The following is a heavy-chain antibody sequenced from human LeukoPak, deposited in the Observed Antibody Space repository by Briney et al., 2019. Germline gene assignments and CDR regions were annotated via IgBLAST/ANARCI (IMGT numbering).Heavy chain of an antibody. D-gene: IGHD3-22*01. V-gene: IGHV1-69*04. CDR2: IIPILGIA. Sequence: SVKVSCKASGGTFSSYAISWVRQAPGEGLEWMGRIIPILGIANYAQKFQGRVTITADKSTSTAYMELSSLRSEDTAVYYCAPYYYDSSGLLFDYWGQGTLVTVSS. CDR3: APYYYDSSGLLFDY. J-gene: IGHJ4*02. CDR1: GGTFSSYA.